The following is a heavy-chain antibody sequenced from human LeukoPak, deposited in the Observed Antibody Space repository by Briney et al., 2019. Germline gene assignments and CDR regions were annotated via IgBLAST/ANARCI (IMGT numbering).Heavy chain of an antibody. CDR1: GFTFSSYA. V-gene: IGHV3-48*04. Sequence: PGGSLRLSCAASGFTFSSYAMSWVRQAPGKGLEWVSSISGASRTINYADSVKGRFTTSRDNAKNSLFLQVNSLRAEDTAVYYCARAGQSDYWGQGTLVTVSS. CDR3: ARAGQSDY. J-gene: IGHJ4*02. CDR2: ISGASRTI.